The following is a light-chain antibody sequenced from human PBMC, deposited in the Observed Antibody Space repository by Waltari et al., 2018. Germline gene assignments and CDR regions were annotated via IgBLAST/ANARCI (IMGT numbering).Light chain of an antibody. J-gene: IGLJ1*01. V-gene: IGLV2-23*02. CDR1: NRDVGNYNL. CDR2: EVI. CDR3: CSYAGSGTYV. Sequence: QSALTQPASVSGTPGQSITISCTGTNRDVGNYNLVSWYQHHPGEAPQLMICEVIKRPSGVSNRFSGSKSGNTASLTISGLQAEDEADYYCCSYAGSGTYVFGTGTKVTVL.